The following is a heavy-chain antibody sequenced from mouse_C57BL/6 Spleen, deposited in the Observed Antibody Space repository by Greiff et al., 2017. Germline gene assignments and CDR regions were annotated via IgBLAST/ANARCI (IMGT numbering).Heavy chain of an antibody. V-gene: IGHV3-6*01. CDR3: ARDYYSNTGFAY. Sequence: EVQLVESGPGLVKPSQSLSLTCSVTGYSITSGYYWNWIRQFPGNKLEWMGYISYDGSNNYNPSLKNRISITRNTSKNQFLLKLKSVTTEDTATDYYARDYYSNTGFAYWGQGTLVTVSA. CDR2: ISYDGSN. CDR1: GYSITSGYY. J-gene: IGHJ3*01. D-gene: IGHD2-5*01.